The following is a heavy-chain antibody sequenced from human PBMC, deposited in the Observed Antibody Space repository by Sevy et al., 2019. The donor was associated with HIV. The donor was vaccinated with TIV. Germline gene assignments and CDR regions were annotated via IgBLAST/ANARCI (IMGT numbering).Heavy chain of an antibody. D-gene: IGHD2-15*01. CDR3: ARGGGGRSGWFDP. V-gene: IGHV1-46*01. CDR1: GYTFTSYY. CDR2: VNPSGGST. J-gene: IGHJ5*02. Sequence: ASVKVSCKASGYTFTSYYMNWVRQAPGQGLEWMGIVNPSGGSTSYPQKFQGRVTITRDTSTSTVYMELSRLRSEGTAVYDWARGGGGRSGWFDPWGQGTLVTVSS.